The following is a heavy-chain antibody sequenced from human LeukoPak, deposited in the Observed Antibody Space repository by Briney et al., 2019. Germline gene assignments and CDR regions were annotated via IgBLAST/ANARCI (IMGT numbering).Heavy chain of an antibody. V-gene: IGHV4-38-2*01. CDR3: ARRPWLWFGETHYYMDV. CDR1: GYSISSGYY. D-gene: IGHD3-10*01. Sequence: SETLSLTCAVSGYSISSGYYWGWIRQPPGKGLEWIGSIYHSGSTYYNPSLKSRVTISVDTSKNQFPLKLSSVTAADTAVYYCARRPWLWFGETHYYMDVWGKGTTVTVSS. J-gene: IGHJ6*03. CDR2: IYHSGST.